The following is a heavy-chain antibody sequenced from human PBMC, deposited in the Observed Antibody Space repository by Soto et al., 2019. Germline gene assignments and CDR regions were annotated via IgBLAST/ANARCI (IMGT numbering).Heavy chain of an antibody. D-gene: IGHD2-15*01. CDR3: ARTRVVVAATPRGFDP. CDR1: GGSISSYY. V-gene: IGHV4-59*01. Sequence: SQTLSLTCTVSGGSISSYYGSCIRQHPGKGREWIGYIYYSGSTNYNPSLKSRVTISVDTSKNQFSLKLSSVTAADTAVYYCARTRVVVAATPRGFDPWGQGTLVTVSS. J-gene: IGHJ5*02. CDR2: IYYSGST.